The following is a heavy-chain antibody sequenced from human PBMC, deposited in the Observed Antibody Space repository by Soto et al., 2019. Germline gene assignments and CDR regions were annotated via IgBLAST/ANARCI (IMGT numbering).Heavy chain of an antibody. Sequence: PGESLKISCNGSGYTFSDYLIGWVRQMPGKGLEWMGIIYPGDSDTRYSPSFQGQVTISADKSISTAYVQWSSLEASDTALYYCARFTASGVFVFDYWGQGTLVTVSS. CDR1: GYTFSDYL. J-gene: IGHJ4*02. CDR2: IYPGDSDT. CDR3: ARFTASGVFVFDY. V-gene: IGHV5-51*01. D-gene: IGHD6-19*01.